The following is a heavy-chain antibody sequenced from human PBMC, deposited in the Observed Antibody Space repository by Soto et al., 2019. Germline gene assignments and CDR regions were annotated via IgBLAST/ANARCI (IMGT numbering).Heavy chain of an antibody. CDR3: ATWHEREHAYDV. V-gene: IGHV3-53*01. D-gene: IGHD1-1*01. CDR2: LYDLDGS. Sequence: GSLRLSCAAFGFTISGKKYVAWVRQAPGKGLEWVSALYDLDGSFYAASVKGRFTTSSDSSKTTVYLQMNDLRPDDTAVYYCATWHEREHAYDVWGQGTTVTVSS. J-gene: IGHJ3*01. CDR1: GFTISGKKY.